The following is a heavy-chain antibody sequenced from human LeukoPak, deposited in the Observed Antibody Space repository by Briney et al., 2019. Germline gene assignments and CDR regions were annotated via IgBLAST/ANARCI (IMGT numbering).Heavy chain of an antibody. V-gene: IGHV3-66*01. CDR2: IYRSGSI. CDR3: AADFYTSYHLGY. D-gene: IGHD3-16*01. CDR1: GFTVTVNY. Sequence: GGSLRLSCAVSGFTVTVNYMSWVRQAPGKGLEWVSIIYRSGSISYADSVKGRFIISRDSSTNTLSLQMTSLRAEDTAVYYCAADFYTSYHLGYWGQGALVTVSS. J-gene: IGHJ4*02.